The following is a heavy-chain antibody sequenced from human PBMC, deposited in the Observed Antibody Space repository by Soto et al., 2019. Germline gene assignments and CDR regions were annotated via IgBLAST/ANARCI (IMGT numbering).Heavy chain of an antibody. CDR2: IYHSGST. CDR1: GGSISSGGYS. CDR3: ARHALIADGWRHYFDL. D-gene: IGHD6-19*01. Sequence: PSETLSLTCAVSGGSISSGGYSWSWIRQPPGKGLEWIGYIYHSGSTYYNPSLKSRVIISVETSKKQFSLKLSSATATDTAVYYCARHALIADGWRHYFDLWGQGTLVTVSS. J-gene: IGHJ4*02. V-gene: IGHV4-30-2*03.